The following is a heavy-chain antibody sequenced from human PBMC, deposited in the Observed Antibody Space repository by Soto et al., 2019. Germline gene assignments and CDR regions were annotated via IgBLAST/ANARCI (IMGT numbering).Heavy chain of an antibody. V-gene: IGHV4-39*07. D-gene: IGHD5-12*01. CDR1: GGSISNSSYY. J-gene: IGHJ4*02. CDR2: INHSGST. Sequence: PSETLSLTCTVSGGSISNSSYYWGWIRQPPGKGLEWIGEINHSGSTNYNPSLKSRVTISVDTSKNQFSLKLSSVTAADTAVYYCARAPGIVDTIAARPFDFWVQGTLVTLSS. CDR3: ARAPGIVDTIAARPFDF.